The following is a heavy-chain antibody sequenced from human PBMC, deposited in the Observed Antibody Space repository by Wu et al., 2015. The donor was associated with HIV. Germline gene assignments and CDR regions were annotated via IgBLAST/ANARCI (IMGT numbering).Heavy chain of an antibody. V-gene: IGHV4-59*01. Sequence: QVQLQESGPGLVKPSETLSLTCTVSGGSISSYYWSWIRQPPGKGLEWIGYIYYSGSTNYNPSLKSRVTISVDTSKNQFSLKLSSVTAADTAVYYCARDRVSVAGSSYYYYGMDVWGQGTTVTVSS. CDR1: GGSISSYY. CDR3: ARDRVSVAGSSYYYYGMDV. CDR2: IYYSGST. D-gene: IGHD6-19*01. J-gene: IGHJ6*02.